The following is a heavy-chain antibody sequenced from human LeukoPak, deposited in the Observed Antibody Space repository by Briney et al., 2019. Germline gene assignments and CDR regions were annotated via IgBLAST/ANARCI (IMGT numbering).Heavy chain of an antibody. D-gene: IGHD4-17*01. J-gene: IGHJ3*02. CDR2: INHSGST. CDR3: ARDRIDYGDSSDAFDI. V-gene: IGHV4-34*01. Sequence: SETLSLTCAVYGGSFSGYYWSWIRQPPGKGLEWIGEINHSGSTNYNPSLKSRVTISVDTSKNQFSLKLSSVTAADTAVYYCARDRIDYGDSSDAFDIWGQGTMVTVSS. CDR1: GGSFSGYY.